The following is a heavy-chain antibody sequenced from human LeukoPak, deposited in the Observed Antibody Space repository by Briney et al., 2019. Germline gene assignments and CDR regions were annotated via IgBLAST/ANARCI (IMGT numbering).Heavy chain of an antibody. CDR1: GGSISSYY. J-gene: IGHJ6*03. Sequence: PSETLSLTCTVSGGSISSYYWSWIRQPPGKGLEWIGYIYYSGSTNYNPSLKSRVTISVDTSKNQFSLKLSSVTAADTAVYYCARMCNEYQLLTYYVDVWGKGTTVTVSS. CDR2: IYYSGST. D-gene: IGHD2-2*01. CDR3: ARMCNEYQLLTYYVDV. V-gene: IGHV4-59*01.